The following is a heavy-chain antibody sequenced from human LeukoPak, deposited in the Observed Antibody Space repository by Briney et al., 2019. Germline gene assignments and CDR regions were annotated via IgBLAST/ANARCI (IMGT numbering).Heavy chain of an antibody. V-gene: IGHV4-34*01. Sequence: SETLPLTCAVYGGSFSGYYWSWIRQPPGKGLEWIGEINHSGSTNYNPSLKSRVTISVDTSKNQFSLKLSSVTAADTAVYYCARRTYYDFWSGPTNWYFDLWGRGTLVTVSS. CDR2: INHSGST. J-gene: IGHJ2*01. CDR3: ARRTYYDFWSGPTNWYFDL. CDR1: GGSFSGYY. D-gene: IGHD3-3*01.